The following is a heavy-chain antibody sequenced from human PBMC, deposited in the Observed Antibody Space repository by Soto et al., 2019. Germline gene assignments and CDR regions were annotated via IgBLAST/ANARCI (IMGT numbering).Heavy chain of an antibody. J-gene: IGHJ4*02. CDR2: IYYSGST. CDR1: GGSISSYY. Sequence: SETLSLTCTASGGSISSYYWSWIRQPPGKGLEWIGYIYYSGSTNYNPSLKSRVTISVDTSKNQFSLKLSSVTAADTAVYYCAYCSGGSCYGWGQGTLVTVSS. D-gene: IGHD2-15*01. CDR3: AYCSGGSCYG. V-gene: IGHV4-59*01.